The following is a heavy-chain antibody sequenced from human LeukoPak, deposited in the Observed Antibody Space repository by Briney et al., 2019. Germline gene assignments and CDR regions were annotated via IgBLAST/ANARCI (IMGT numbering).Heavy chain of an antibody. CDR2: IYYSGST. Sequence: PSETLSLTCTVSGGSISSSSYYWGWIRQPPGKGLEWIGSIYYSGSTYYNPSLKSRVTISVDTSKNQFSLKLSSVTAADTAVYYCARGTTELRFLEWFGAFDIWGQGTMVTVSS. CDR3: ARGTTELRFLEWFGAFDI. CDR1: GGSISSSSYY. V-gene: IGHV4-39*07. J-gene: IGHJ3*02. D-gene: IGHD3-3*01.